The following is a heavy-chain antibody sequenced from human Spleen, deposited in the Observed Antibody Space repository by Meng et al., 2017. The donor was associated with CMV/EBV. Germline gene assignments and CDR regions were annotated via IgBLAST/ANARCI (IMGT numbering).Heavy chain of an antibody. CDR3: ARDHSSSWYTFDY. Sequence: SETLSLTCTVSNGSINGHFWSWIRQSPGKGLEWIGYIYYSGSTKYNPSLKSRVTISVDTSRNQFSLKLSSVTAADTAVYYCARDHSSSWYTFDYWGQGTVVTVSS. V-gene: IGHV4-59*11. D-gene: IGHD6-13*01. J-gene: IGHJ4*02. CDR1: NGSINGHF. CDR2: IYYSGST.